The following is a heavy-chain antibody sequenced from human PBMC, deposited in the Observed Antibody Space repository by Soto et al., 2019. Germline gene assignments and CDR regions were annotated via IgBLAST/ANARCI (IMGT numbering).Heavy chain of an antibody. J-gene: IGHJ4*02. CDR2: IYYRGST. CDR3: ARLLYCSGSSGYYGRRFDY. Sequence: QVQLQESGPGLVKPSETLSLTCTVSGGSVSSGTHYWSWIRQPPGKGLEWSGYIYYRGSTNYNPSLKSRVTLSIDTSKNQVSLNLSSVTAADTAVYYCARLLYCSGSSGYYGRRFDYWGQGTLATVSS. D-gene: IGHD3-22*01. CDR1: GGSVSSGTHY. V-gene: IGHV4-61*01.